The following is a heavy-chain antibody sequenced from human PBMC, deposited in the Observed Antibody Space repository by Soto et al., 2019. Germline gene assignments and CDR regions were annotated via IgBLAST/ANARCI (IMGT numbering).Heavy chain of an antibody. Sequence: SETLSLTCTVSGVSITSGDYYWSWIRQSPGKGLEWIGYIYYSETAQYNPTLKSRTVISIDRSKNQLSLKMTSVTAADTAVYYCARDDLEYYFDYWGQGTLVTVSS. CDR2: IYYSETA. V-gene: IGHV4-30-4*01. CDR1: GVSITSGDYY. CDR3: ARDDLEYYFDY. J-gene: IGHJ4*02.